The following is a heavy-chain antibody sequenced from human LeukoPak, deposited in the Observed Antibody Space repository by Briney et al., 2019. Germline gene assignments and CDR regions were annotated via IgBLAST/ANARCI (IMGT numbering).Heavy chain of an antibody. CDR3: ARTYYDPLTGYYSGGGPFDS. J-gene: IGHJ4*02. D-gene: IGHD3-9*01. CDR2: IHHSGST. Sequence: PSETLSLTCTVSGYSISSGYFWGWIRQPPGKGLEWIGTIHHSGSTFYNPSLKSPVTISVDTSKNQFSLKLSSVTAADTAVYHCARTYYDPLTGYYSGGGPFDSWGQGTLVTVSS. CDR1: GYSISSGYF. V-gene: IGHV4-38-2*02.